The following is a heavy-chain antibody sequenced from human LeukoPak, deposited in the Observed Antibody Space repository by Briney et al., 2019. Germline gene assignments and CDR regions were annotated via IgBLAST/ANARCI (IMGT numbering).Heavy chain of an antibody. V-gene: IGHV5-51*01. CDR3: ARHGSHFDY. CDR2: IFPGDSDT. J-gene: IGHJ4*02. Sequence: GESLKISCKGSGYSFTTNWVGWVRQMPGKGLESMGIIFPGDSDTRYTPSFQGQVIISADRSTGTVYLQWTSLKASDTAIYYCARHGSHFDYWGQGTLVTVSS. CDR1: GYSFTTNW.